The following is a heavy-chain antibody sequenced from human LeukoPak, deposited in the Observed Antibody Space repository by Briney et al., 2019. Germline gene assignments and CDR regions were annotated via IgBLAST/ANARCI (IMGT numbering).Heavy chain of an antibody. CDR3: AELGITMIGGV. J-gene: IGHJ6*04. Sequence: GGSLRLSCAASGFTFDDYAIHWVRQAPGKGLEWVSGINWNSGSKHYADSVKGRFTISRDNAKNSLYLQMNSLRAEDTAVYYCAELGITMIGGVWGKGTTVTISS. D-gene: IGHD3-10*02. V-gene: IGHV3-9*01. CDR1: GFTFDDYA. CDR2: INWNSGSK.